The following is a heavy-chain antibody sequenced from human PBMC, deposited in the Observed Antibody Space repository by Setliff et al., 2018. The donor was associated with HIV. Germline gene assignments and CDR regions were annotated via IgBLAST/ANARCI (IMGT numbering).Heavy chain of an antibody. D-gene: IGHD6-19*01. V-gene: IGHV1-3*01. Sequence: ASVKVSCKASGYTFTSYAMHWVRQAPGQRLEWMGWINAGNGNTKYSQKFQGRVTITRDTSASTAYMELSSLRSEDTAVYYCARDPPSWQWLFDYWGQGALVTVSS. J-gene: IGHJ4*02. CDR3: ARDPPSWQWLFDY. CDR2: INAGNGNT. CDR1: GYTFTSYA.